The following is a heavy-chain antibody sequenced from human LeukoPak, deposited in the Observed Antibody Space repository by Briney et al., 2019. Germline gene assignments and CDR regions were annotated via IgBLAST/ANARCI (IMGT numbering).Heavy chain of an antibody. CDR3: AKQLGYCSDGSCYFPY. Sequence: QAGGSLRLSCAASGFTFSSSAMSWVRQAPGKGLEWVSAISNNGGYTYYADSVQGRFTISRDNSKSTLCLQINSLRAEDTAVYYCAKQLGYCSDGSCYFPYWGQGTLVTVSS. CDR1: GFTFSSSA. J-gene: IGHJ4*02. D-gene: IGHD2-15*01. V-gene: IGHV3-23*01. CDR2: ISNNGGYT.